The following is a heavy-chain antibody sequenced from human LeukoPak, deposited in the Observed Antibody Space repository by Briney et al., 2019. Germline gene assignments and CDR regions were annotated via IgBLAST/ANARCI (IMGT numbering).Heavy chain of an antibody. Sequence: PGGSLRLSCAASAFTFSDHYMSWIRQAPGKGLEWVSYISNTGDTMYYPDSVKVRFTISSDNARNSLYLQMNSLRADDTAVYYCARATGKNYFDYWGQGTLVTVSS. D-gene: IGHD1-1*01. CDR2: ISNTGDTM. V-gene: IGHV3-11*01. J-gene: IGHJ4*02. CDR1: AFTFSDHY. CDR3: ARATGKNYFDY.